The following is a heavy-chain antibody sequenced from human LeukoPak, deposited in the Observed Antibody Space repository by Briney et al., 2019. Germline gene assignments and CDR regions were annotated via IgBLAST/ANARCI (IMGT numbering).Heavy chain of an antibody. CDR1: GFTFNNAW. CDR3: TGCSGGNCYSYY. Sequence: GGSLRLSCAASGFTFNNAWMTWVRQAPGKGLEWVGRIKSKTDGGTTDYAAPVQGRFTISRGDSKNTLYLQMNSLKTEDTALYYCTGCSGGNCYSYYWGQGTLVTVSS. V-gene: IGHV3-15*01. D-gene: IGHD2-15*01. J-gene: IGHJ4*02. CDR2: IKSKTDGGTT.